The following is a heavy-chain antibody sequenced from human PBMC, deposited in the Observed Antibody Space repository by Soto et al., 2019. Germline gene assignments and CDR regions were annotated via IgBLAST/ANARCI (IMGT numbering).Heavy chain of an antibody. D-gene: IGHD3-3*01. J-gene: IGHJ6*02. V-gene: IGHV5-51*01. Sequence: PGESLKISCKGSGYSFTSYWIGWVRQMPGKGLEWMGIIYPGDSDTRYSPSFQGQVTISADKSISTAYLQWSSLKASDTAMYYCARFRSQYYDFWSGPVTYYSGMDVWGQGTTVTVSS. CDR2: IYPGDSDT. CDR1: GYSFTSYW. CDR3: ARFRSQYYDFWSGPVTYYSGMDV.